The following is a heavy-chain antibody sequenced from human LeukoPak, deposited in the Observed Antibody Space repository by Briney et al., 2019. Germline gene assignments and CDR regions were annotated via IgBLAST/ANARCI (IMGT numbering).Heavy chain of an antibody. CDR2: INHSGST. V-gene: IGHV4-34*01. CDR3: ARAPHIIYDILTGAYFDY. Sequence: SETLSLTCAVYGGSFSGYYWSWIRQPPGKGLEWIGEINHSGSTNYNPSLKSRVTISVDTSKNEFSLKLSSVTAADTAVYYCARAPHIIYDILTGAYFDYWGQGTLVTVSS. CDR1: GGSFSGYY. J-gene: IGHJ4*02. D-gene: IGHD3-9*01.